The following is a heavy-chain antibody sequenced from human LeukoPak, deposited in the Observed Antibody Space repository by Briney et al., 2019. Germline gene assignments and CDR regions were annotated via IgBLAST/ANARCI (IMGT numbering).Heavy chain of an antibody. V-gene: IGHV4-34*01. CDR3: ARGPGSSYVWGSYHAFDI. CDR2: INHSGST. J-gene: IGHJ3*02. D-gene: IGHD3-16*02. CDR1: GGSFSGYY. Sequence: PSETLSLTCAVYGGSFSGYYWSWIRQPPGKGLEWIGEINHSGSTNYNPSLKSRVTISVDTSKNQFSLKLSSVTAADTAVYYCARGPGSSYVWGSYHAFDIWGQGTMVTVSS.